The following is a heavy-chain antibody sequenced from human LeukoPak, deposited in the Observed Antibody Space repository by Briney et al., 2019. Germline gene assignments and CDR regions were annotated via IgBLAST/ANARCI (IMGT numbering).Heavy chain of an antibody. CDR3: AREGSTSCYYFDY. D-gene: IGHD2-2*01. V-gene: IGHV4-34*01. J-gene: IGHJ4*02. CDR2: INHSGST. Sequence: SETLSLTCAVYGGSFSGYYWSWIGQPPGKGLEWIGEINHSGSTNYNPSLKSRVTISVDTSKNQFSLELSSVTAADTAVYYCAREGSTSCYYFDYWGQGTLVTVSS. CDR1: GGSFSGYY.